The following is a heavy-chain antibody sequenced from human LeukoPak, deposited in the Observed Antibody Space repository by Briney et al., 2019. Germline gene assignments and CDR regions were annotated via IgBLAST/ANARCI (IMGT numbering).Heavy chain of an antibody. J-gene: IGHJ6*03. CDR3: AREVPAMASLYYYYYMDV. V-gene: IGHV4-61*02. Sequence: SQTLSLTCSVSGGSISSVSYYWSWIRQPAGKGLEWIGRIYTRGNTNYNPSLKSRVTISLDTPKNQFSLKLSSVTAADTAVYYCAREVPAMASLYYYYYMDVWGKGTTVTVSS. CDR1: GGSISSVSYY. D-gene: IGHD5-18*01. CDR2: IYTRGNT.